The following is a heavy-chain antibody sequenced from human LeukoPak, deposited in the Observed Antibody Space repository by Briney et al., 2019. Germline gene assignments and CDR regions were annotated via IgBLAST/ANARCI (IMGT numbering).Heavy chain of an antibody. CDR2: ISGSGGST. J-gene: IGHJ6*03. CDR3: AKAPQLLNFYYYYYMDV. V-gene: IGHV3-23*01. Sequence: GGSLRLSCAASGFTFSSYSMNWVRQAPGKGLEWVSAISGSGGSTYYADSVKGRFTISRDNSKNTLYLQMNSLRAEDTAVYYCAKAPQLLNFYYYYYMDVWGKGTTVTVSS. D-gene: IGHD2-2*01. CDR1: GFTFSSYS.